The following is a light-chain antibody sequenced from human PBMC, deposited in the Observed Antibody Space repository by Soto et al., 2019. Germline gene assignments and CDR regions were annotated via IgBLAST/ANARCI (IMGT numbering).Light chain of an antibody. J-gene: IGKJ1*01. CDR1: HSISDT. V-gene: IGKV3-15*01. CDR2: GAS. Sequence: EIVMTQSPATLSVSPGGSATLSCRASHSISDTLAWYQQKPGQAPRLLIYGASRRATGFPARFSGSGSGTDFTLTISSLQSEDFAVYYCQQYDNWPWTFGQGTKVEI. CDR3: QQYDNWPWT.